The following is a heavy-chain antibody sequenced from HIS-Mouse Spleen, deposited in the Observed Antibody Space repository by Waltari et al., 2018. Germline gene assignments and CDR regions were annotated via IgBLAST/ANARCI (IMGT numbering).Heavy chain of an antibody. CDR3: AREIPYSSSWYDWYFDL. Sequence: QLQLQESGPGLVKPSETLSLTCTVSGGSISSSSYYWGWIRQPPGKGLEWIGSIYYSGSTYYTPSLKRRVTIAGDTSKNQFSLKLSSVTAADTAVYYCAREIPYSSSWYDWYFDLWGRGTLVTVSS. D-gene: IGHD6-13*01. V-gene: IGHV4-39*07. CDR1: GGSISSSSYY. J-gene: IGHJ2*01. CDR2: IYYSGST.